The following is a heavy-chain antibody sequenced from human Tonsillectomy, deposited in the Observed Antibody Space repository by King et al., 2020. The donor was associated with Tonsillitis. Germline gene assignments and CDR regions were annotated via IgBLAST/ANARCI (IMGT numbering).Heavy chain of an antibody. CDR3: ARGVEQWLVPGGWFDP. CDR2: MNPNSGNT. D-gene: IGHD6-19*01. CDR1: GYTFTSYD. V-gene: IGHV1-8*02. Sequence: EQLVQSGAEVKKPGASVKVSCKASGYTFTSYDINWVRQATGQGLEWMGWMNPNSGNTGYAQKFQGRVTMTRNTSISTAYMELSSLRSEDTAVYYCARGVEQWLVPGGWFDPWGQGTLVTVSS. J-gene: IGHJ5*02.